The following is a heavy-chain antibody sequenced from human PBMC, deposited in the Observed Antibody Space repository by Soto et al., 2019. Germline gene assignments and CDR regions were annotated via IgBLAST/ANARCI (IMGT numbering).Heavy chain of an antibody. Sequence: SVTLSLTCAVYGGSISGFYGRWIRQPPGKGLEWIGEINHRGSTNYNPSLKSRVTISVDTSKNQFSLKLSSVTAADTVVFYCARAHYYGSGSYYRLDYWGQGTLVTVSS. CDR3: ARAHYYGSGSYYRLDY. CDR1: GGSISGFY. CDR2: INHRGST. J-gene: IGHJ4*02. D-gene: IGHD3-10*01. V-gene: IGHV4-34*01.